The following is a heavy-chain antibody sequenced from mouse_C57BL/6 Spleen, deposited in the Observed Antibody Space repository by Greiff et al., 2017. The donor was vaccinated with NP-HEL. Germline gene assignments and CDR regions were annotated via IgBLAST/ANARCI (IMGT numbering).Heavy chain of an antibody. Sequence: EVKVEESGGGLVKPGGSLKLSCAASGFTFSDYGMHWVCQAPEKGLEWVAYISSGSSTIYYADTVKGRFTIARDNAKNTLFLQMTSLRSEDTAMYYCARPGYWGQGTTLTVSS. J-gene: IGHJ2*01. CDR1: GFTFSDYG. CDR3: ARPGY. V-gene: IGHV5-17*01. CDR2: ISSGSSTI.